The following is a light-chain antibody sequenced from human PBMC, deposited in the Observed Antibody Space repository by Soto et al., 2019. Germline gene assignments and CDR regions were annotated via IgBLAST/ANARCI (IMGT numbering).Light chain of an antibody. CDR3: EQRYSTPQVT. Sequence: DIQMTQSPSSLSASVGDRVTITCRASQSISTYLSWYQQKPGRAPKLLIYTASSLQSGVPSRFSGSRSGTEFTLTISSLQPADFAIYYCEQRYSTPQVTFGGGTKVEIK. J-gene: IGKJ4*01. V-gene: IGKV1-39*01. CDR1: QSISTY. CDR2: TAS.